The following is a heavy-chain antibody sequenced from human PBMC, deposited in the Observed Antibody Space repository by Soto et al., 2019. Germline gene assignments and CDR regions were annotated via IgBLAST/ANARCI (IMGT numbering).Heavy chain of an antibody. V-gene: IGHV1-46*01. Sequence: QVQVVQSGAEVKEPGASVKVSCKTSGYTFINYHVHWVRQAPGQGLEWMGAINPNGGSTTYAQHLQGRITMTSDASTSTVYMDLSSLRSDDTAVYYCALPKNTLGWYNFWGQGSLVTVS. CDR2: INPNGGST. CDR3: ALPKNTLGWYNF. CDR1: GYTFINYH. D-gene: IGHD6-19*01. J-gene: IGHJ4*02.